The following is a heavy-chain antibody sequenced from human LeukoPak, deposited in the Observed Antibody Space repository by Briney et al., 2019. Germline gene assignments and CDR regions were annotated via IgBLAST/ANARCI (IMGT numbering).Heavy chain of an antibody. V-gene: IGHV3-15*01. CDR2: IKNKIDGGTT. CDR3: TSFNSRDAFKL. D-gene: IGHD2-21*01. Sequence: GSLRLSCAASGFTFSDYYMSWIRQAPGNGLEWVGRIKNKIDGGTTDYAAPVKGRFSISREDSKNTLYLQMNSLKNEDTATYYCTSFNSRDAFKLWGQGTMVTVSS. J-gene: IGHJ3*01. CDR1: GFTFSDYY.